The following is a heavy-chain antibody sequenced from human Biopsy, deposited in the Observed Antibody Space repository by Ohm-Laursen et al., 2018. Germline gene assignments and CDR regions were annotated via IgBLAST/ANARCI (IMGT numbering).Heavy chain of an antibody. D-gene: IGHD3-16*01. V-gene: IGHV3-15*01. CDR2: IKSTFDGETT. CDR1: GFTFGDAW. CDR3: STGGGDFYYNGMDV. J-gene: IGHJ6*02. Sequence: GSLRLSCTAPGFTFGDAWMSWIRQAPGKGLAWVGRIKSTFDGETTDYAAPVKGRFIISRDDSKSTLFLQMNSLKVEDTGVYFCSTGGGDFYYNGMDVWGQGTTVTVSS.